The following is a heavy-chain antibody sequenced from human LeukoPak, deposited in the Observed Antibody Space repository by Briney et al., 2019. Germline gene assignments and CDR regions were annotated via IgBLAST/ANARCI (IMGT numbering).Heavy chain of an antibody. D-gene: IGHD3-10*01. Sequence: GASVKVSCKASGYTFTSYDINWVRQATGQGLEWMGWMNPNSGNTGYAQKFQGRVTMTRNTSISTAYMELSSLRSEDTAVYYCARGRAAVMVRGVNKGTDYWGQGTLVTVSS. CDR3: ARGRAAVMVRGVNKGTDY. V-gene: IGHV1-8*01. CDR2: MNPNSGNT. J-gene: IGHJ4*02. CDR1: GYTFTSYD.